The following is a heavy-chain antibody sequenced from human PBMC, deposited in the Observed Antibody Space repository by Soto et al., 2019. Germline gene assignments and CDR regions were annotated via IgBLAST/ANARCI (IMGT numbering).Heavy chain of an antibody. Sequence: EVQLLESGGGLVQPGGSLRLSCVASGFTFSSYAMSRVRQAPGKGLEWVSIIGSSGGVTVYADSVKGRFTISRDNSKNTLYLQMNSLTAEDTAVYYCAKHFVNGEIDYWGQGTLVTVSS. D-gene: IGHD3-10*01. V-gene: IGHV3-23*01. CDR3: AKHFVNGEIDY. CDR2: IGSSGGVT. J-gene: IGHJ4*02. CDR1: GFTFSSYA.